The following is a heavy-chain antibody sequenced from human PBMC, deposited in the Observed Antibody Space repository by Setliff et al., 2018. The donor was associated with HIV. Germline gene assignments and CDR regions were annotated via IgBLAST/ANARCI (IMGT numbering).Heavy chain of an antibody. CDR1: GGSIDNNKYY. Sequence: PSETLSLTCSVSGGSIDNNKYYWTWIRQPPGKGLEWTGSIYHTGRTYYNRSLESRLTISIDTSKNQFSLKLTSVTAADTAMHYCASRIYYYDESRVLREEGFVPWGQGTLVTVSS. CDR2: IYHTGRT. CDR3: ASRIYYYDESRVLREEGFVP. V-gene: IGHV4-39*01. J-gene: IGHJ5*02. D-gene: IGHD3-22*01.